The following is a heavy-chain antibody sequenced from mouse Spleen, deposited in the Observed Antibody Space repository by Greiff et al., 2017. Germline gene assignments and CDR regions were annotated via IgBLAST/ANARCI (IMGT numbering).Heavy chain of an antibody. V-gene: IGHV1-54*01. D-gene: IGHD4-1*01. CDR1: GYAFTNYL. J-gene: IGHJ4*01. CDR2: INPGSGGT. Sequence: QVQLQQSGGELVRPGTSVKVSCKTSGYAFTNYLIEWVKQRPGQGLEWIGVINPGSGGTNYNENFKDKATLTADKSSSTAYMQLSSLTSEDSAVYFCARLTGHAMDYWGQGTSVTVSS. CDR3: ARLTGHAMDY.